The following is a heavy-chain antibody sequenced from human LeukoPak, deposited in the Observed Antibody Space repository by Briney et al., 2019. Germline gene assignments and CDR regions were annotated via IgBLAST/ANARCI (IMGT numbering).Heavy chain of an antibody. CDR3: ARHGVYSYGYVDY. J-gene: IGHJ4*02. Sequence: HGESLKISCKGSGYRFTSYWIGWVRQLPGKGLEWMGIIYPGDSDTRYSPSFQGQVTISADKSISTAYLQWSSLKASDTAMYYCARHGVYSYGYVDYWGQGTLVTVSS. D-gene: IGHD5-18*01. CDR1: GYRFTSYW. V-gene: IGHV5-51*01. CDR2: IYPGDSDT.